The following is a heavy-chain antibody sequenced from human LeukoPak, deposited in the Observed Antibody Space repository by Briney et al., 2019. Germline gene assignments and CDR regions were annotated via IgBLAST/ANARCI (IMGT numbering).Heavy chain of an antibody. V-gene: IGHV1-18*01. Sequence: VASVKVSCKASGYTFTNYDINWVRQAPGQGLEWMGWISTYNGNTNYAQKLQGRVTMTTDTSTSTAYMELRSLKSDDTAVYYCAREGRLDSAVVLFDYWGQGSLVTVSS. J-gene: IGHJ4*02. CDR3: AREGRLDSAVVLFDY. CDR1: GYTFTNYD. CDR2: ISTYNGNT. D-gene: IGHD1-26*01.